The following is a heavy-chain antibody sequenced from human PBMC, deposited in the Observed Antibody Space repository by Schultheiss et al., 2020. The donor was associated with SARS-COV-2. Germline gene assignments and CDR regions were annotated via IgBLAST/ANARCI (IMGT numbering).Heavy chain of an antibody. V-gene: IGHV3-66*03. CDR3: ARQRGSYYEYYYYGMDV. Sequence: GGSLRLSCAGSGFTDTTNYMGWFRQPPGKGLEWVSNIYDRGDTYYADSVRGRFTISRDKAKNTLYLEMNSLRAEDTAVYYCARQRGSYYEYYYYGMDVWGQGTTVTVSS. J-gene: IGHJ6*02. CDR2: IYDRGDT. CDR1: GFTDTTNY. D-gene: IGHD1-26*01.